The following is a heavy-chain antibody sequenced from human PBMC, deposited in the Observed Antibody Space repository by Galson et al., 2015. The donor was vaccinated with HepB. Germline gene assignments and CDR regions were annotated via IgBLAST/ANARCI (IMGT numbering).Heavy chain of an antibody. CDR3: AKPVAAGY. CDR2: ISYDGSNK. CDR1: GFTFSSYG. D-gene: IGHD6-19*01. Sequence: SLRLSCAASGFTFSSYGMHWVRQAPGKGLEWVAVISYDGSNKYYADSVKGRFTISRDNSKNTLYLQMNSLRAEDTAVYYCAKPVAAGYWGQGTLVTVSS. V-gene: IGHV3-30*18. J-gene: IGHJ4*02.